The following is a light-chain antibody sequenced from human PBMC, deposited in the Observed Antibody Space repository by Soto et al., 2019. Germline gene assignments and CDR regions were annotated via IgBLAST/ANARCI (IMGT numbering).Light chain of an antibody. V-gene: IGKV1-6*01. CDR3: LQDYNDPWM. CDR1: QGIRND. J-gene: IGKJ1*01. Sequence: AIQMTQSPASLSASVGDRVTITCRASQGIRNDLGWDQQKPGKAPKLLIYAASSLQSGVPSRFSGSGSGTDFTLTISSLQPEDFAAYYCLQDYNDPWMFGQGTKVEIK. CDR2: AAS.